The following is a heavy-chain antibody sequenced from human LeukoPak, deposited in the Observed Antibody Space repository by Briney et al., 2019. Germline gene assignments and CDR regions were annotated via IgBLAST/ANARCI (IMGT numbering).Heavy chain of an antibody. CDR3: ARESGGKWFSHHYYYYGMDV. CDR2: FSYDGSNK. D-gene: IGHD2-15*01. V-gene: IGHV3-30-3*01. CDR1: GFPFGSYA. Sequence: GGPLHLPCAAPGFPFGSYAMHWAGRAPGKGLGWVAVFSYDGSNKYYADSVKGRFTISRDNSKNTLYLQMNSLRAEDTAVYYCARESGGKWFSHHYYYYGMDVWGQGTTVTVSS. J-gene: IGHJ6*02.